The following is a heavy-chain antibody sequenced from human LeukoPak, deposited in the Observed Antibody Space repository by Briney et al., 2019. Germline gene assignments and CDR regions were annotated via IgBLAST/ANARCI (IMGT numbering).Heavy chain of an antibody. CDR3: AKAQVVYQFQTPFWDY. CDR1: GFTFSSYA. V-gene: IGHV3-23*01. D-gene: IGHD2-8*02. J-gene: IGHJ4*02. Sequence: GGSLRLSCAASGFTFSSYAISWVRQAPGKGLEWVSAISGSGGSTYYADSVKGRFTISRDNSKNTLYLQMNSLRAEDTAVYYCAKAQVVYQFQTPFWDYWGQGTLVTVSS. CDR2: ISGSGGST.